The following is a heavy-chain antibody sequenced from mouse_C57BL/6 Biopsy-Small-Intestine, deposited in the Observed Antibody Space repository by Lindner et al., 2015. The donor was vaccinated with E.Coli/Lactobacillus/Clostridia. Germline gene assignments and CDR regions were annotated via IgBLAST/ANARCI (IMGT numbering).Heavy chain of an antibody. V-gene: IGHV1-9*01. CDR3: ARRWGFYSDV. D-gene: IGHD1-1*02. CDR2: ILPGSDST. CDR1: GYTFTAYW. Sequence: VQLQESGADLMKPGASVKLSCKATGYTFTAYWIQWVKERPGHGLEWIGEILPGSDSTNYNESFNGKVTFTADTSSNTVYMQVSSLTIEDSAIFYCARRWGFYSDVWGTGSTVTVSS. J-gene: IGHJ1*03.